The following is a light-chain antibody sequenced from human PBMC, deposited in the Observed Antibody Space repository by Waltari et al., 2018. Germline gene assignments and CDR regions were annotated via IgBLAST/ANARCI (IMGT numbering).Light chain of an antibody. CDR1: TAAVTSGFY. Sequence: QTVVTQEPSLIVSSGGTVTPTCASTTAAVTSGFYPCWFQQNLVQPPRALIYSTNNKHSWTPARFSGSLLGCKAALTLSGVQVEDEAEYYCLLYYGGAQVFGGGTKLTVL. J-gene: IGLJ3*02. CDR2: STN. CDR3: LLYYGGAQV. V-gene: IGLV7-43*01.